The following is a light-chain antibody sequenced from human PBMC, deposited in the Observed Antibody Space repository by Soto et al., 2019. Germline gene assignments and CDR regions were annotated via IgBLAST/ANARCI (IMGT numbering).Light chain of an antibody. CDR3: QQYNSSPWT. J-gene: IGKJ1*01. CDR2: MAA. V-gene: IGKV1-5*03. CDR1: QSISSW. Sequence: DIQMTQSPSTLSASVGDRVTITCRASQSISSWLAWYQQKPGKAPKLLIDMAASLESGVTSRFSGSGSGTELTLTIRSMQPEDFANYYCQQYNSSPWTLGQGTKVEIK.